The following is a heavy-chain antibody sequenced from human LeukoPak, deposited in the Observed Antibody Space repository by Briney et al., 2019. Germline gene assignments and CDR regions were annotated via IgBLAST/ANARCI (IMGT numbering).Heavy chain of an antibody. CDR1: GYTFIAYY. CDR3: ARDRIVVVPAAMRSFDY. D-gene: IGHD2-2*01. V-gene: IGHV1-2*02. CDR2: INPNSGGT. Sequence: ASVKVSCKASGYTFIAYYIHWVRQAPGQGLEWMGWINPNSGGTNYAQKFQGRVTMISDTSISTAYMDLSRLTSDDAALYYCARDRIVVVPAAMRSFDYWGQGTLVTVSS. J-gene: IGHJ4*02.